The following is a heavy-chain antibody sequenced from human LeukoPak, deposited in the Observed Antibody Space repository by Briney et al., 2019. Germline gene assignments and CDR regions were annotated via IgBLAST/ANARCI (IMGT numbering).Heavy chain of an antibody. CDR3: ARGPRAIAAAAWGY. Sequence: PGGSLRLSCAASGSTFSSYGMHWVRQAPGKGLEWVAFIRYDGSNKYYADSVKGRFTISRDNAKNSLYLQMNSLRAEDTAVYYCARGPRAIAAAAWGYWGQGTLVTVSS. CDR1: GSTFSSYG. V-gene: IGHV3-30*02. D-gene: IGHD6-13*01. CDR2: IRYDGSNK. J-gene: IGHJ4*02.